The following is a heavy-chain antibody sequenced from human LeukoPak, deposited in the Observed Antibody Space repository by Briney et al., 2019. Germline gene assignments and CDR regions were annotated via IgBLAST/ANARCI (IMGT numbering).Heavy chain of an antibody. CDR2: IYFGGST. CDR1: GGSINTRSYY. CDR3: ARVSFGNYDWYDP. J-gene: IGHJ5*02. D-gene: IGHD4-11*01. Sequence: PSETLSLTCTVSGGSINTRSYYWGWIRQPPGTGLEWIGSIYFGGSTYSNPSLKSRATISEDTSKNQFSLRLTSVTAADTAIYYCARVSFGNYDWYDPWGQGTLVTVSS. V-gene: IGHV4-39*07.